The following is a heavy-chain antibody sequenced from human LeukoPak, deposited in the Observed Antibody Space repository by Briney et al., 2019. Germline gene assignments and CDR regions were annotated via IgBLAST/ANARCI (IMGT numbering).Heavy chain of an antibody. V-gene: IGHV4-61*02. Sequence: PSETLSLTCTVSGDSISSGDYYWSWIRQPAGKGLEWIGRISSSGSTNYNPSLKSRVTISVDTSKNQFSLKLSSVTAADTAVYYCARDEDSSGWTGGPFDYWGQGTLVTVSS. CDR2: ISSSGST. CDR3: ARDEDSSGWTGGPFDY. CDR1: GDSISSGDYY. D-gene: IGHD6-19*01. J-gene: IGHJ4*02.